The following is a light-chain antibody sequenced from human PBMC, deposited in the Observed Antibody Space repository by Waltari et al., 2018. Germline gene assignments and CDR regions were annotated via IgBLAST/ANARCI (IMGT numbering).Light chain of an antibody. CDR2: DTS. V-gene: IGLV7-46*01. CDR3: LLCYRGSRWV. Sequence: QAVVTQEPSLIVSAGGTVNLTCGSSTGAVTGGHYPYWFPQKPGQVARTLISDTSHKHSLTPARFSCALLGGKAALTLSGAQPEDEAEYYCLLCYRGSRWVFGGGTKLSVL. J-gene: IGLJ3*02. CDR1: TGAVTGGHY.